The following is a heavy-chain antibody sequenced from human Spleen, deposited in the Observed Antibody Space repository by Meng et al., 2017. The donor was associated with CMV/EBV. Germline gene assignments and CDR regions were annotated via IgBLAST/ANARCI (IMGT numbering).Heavy chain of an antibody. V-gene: IGHV3-30*02. CDR3: AKEALRSSTSTDAFDI. D-gene: IGHD2-2*01. CDR1: GFTFNNYA. J-gene: IGHJ3*02. Sequence: GGSLRLSCAGSGFTFNNYAISWVRQAPGKGLEWVAFIRYDGSNKYYADSVKGRFTISRDNSKNTLYLQMNSLRAEDTAVYYCAKEALRSSTSTDAFDIWGQGTMVTVSS. CDR2: IRYDGSNK.